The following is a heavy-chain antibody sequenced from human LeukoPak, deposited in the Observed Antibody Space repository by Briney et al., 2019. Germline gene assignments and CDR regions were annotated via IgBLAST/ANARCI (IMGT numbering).Heavy chain of an antibody. CDR3: ARAYRRAAVAG. J-gene: IGHJ4*02. D-gene: IGHD6-19*01. CDR2: INHSGST. Sequence: SETLSLTCAVYVASFSGYYWSWIREPPWKGLEWIGEINHSGSTNYNPSLKSRVTISVDTSKNQFSLKLSSVTAADTAVCYCARAYRRAAVAGWSQGTLVTVSS. V-gene: IGHV4-34*01. CDR1: VASFSGYY.